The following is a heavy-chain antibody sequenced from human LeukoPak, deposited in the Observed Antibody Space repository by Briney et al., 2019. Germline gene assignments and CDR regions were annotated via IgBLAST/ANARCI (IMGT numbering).Heavy chain of an antibody. V-gene: IGHV1-2*02. D-gene: IGHD6-13*01. CDR3: ARGLAAPILLADAFDI. CDR2: INPNSGGT. J-gene: IGHJ3*02. Sequence: ASVKVSCKASGYTFTGYYMHWVRQAPGQGLEWMGWINPNSGGTNYAQKFQGRVTMTRDTSISTAYMELSRLRSDDTAVYYCARGLAAPILLADAFDIWGQGTMVTVSS. CDR1: GYTFTGYY.